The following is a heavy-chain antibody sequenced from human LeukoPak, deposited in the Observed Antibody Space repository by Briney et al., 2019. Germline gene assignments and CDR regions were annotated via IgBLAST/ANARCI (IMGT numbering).Heavy chain of an antibody. V-gene: IGHV3-21*01. J-gene: IGHJ4*02. Sequence: GGSLRLSCVASGFTFSSYSMNWVRQAPGKGLEWVSSISGSSSYIYYADSVKGRFTISRDNAKNSLYLQMNSLRAEDTAVYYCALGEPRSPFDYWGQGTLVTVSS. D-gene: IGHD1-26*01. CDR1: GFTFSSYS. CDR3: ALGEPRSPFDY. CDR2: ISGSSSYI.